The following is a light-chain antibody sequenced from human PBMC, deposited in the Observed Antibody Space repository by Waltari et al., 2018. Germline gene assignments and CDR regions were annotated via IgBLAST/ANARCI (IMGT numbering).Light chain of an antibody. Sequence: QSALTQPPSASGPPGQSVTIPCAGTNSDFGTSNHVPRYQHHPGKAPKLLIYGATERLPGVPDRFSGSKSGTTASLTVSGLQADDEADYYCTSYGGVNVLGVLFGGGTKLTVL. V-gene: IGLV2-8*01. CDR3: TSYGGVNVLGVL. CDR1: NSDFGTSNH. J-gene: IGLJ2*01. CDR2: GAT.